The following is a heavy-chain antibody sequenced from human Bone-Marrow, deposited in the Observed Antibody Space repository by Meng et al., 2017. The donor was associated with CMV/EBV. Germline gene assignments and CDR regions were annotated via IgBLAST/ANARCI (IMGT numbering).Heavy chain of an antibody. CDR2: MNPNSGNT. CDR3: AREPYYYDSSGYYPEYYYYYYGMDV. V-gene: IGHV1-8*03. Sequence: ASVKVSCKASGYTFTSYDINWVRQATGQGLEWMGWMNPNSGNTGYAQKFQGRVTITRNTSISTAYMELSSLRSEDTAMYYCAREPYYYDSSGYYPEYYYYYYGMDVWGQGTTVTGSS. CDR1: GYTFTSYD. D-gene: IGHD3-22*01. J-gene: IGHJ6*02.